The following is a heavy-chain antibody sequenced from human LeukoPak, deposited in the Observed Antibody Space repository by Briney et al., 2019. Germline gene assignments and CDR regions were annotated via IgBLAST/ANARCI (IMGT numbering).Heavy chain of an antibody. D-gene: IGHD3-22*01. Sequence: SETLSLTCAVYGGSFSGYYWSWIRQPPGKGLEWIGEINHSGSTNYNPSLKSRVTISVDTSKNQFSLKLSSVTAADTAVYYCARDHHDSSGYYSDYWGQGTLVTVSS. CDR3: ARDHHDSSGYYSDY. J-gene: IGHJ4*02. CDR2: INHSGST. CDR1: GGSFSGYY. V-gene: IGHV4-34*01.